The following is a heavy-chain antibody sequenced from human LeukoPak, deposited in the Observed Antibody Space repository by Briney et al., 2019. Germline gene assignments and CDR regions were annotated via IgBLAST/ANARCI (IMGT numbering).Heavy chain of an antibody. CDR1: GYTLTELS. D-gene: IGHD4-23*01. CDR2: FDPEDGET. CDR3: AAMHGGNWDPFDY. V-gene: IGHV1-24*01. Sequence: ASVKGSCKVSGYTLTELSMHWVRQAPGKGLEWMGGFDPEDGETIYAQKFQGRVTMTEDTSTDTAYMELSILRSEDTAVYYCAAMHGGNWDPFDYWGQGTLVTVSS. J-gene: IGHJ4*02.